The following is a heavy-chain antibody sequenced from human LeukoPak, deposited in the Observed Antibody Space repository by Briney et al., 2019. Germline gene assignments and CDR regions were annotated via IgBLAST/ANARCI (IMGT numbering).Heavy chain of an antibody. CDR2: ISSSSTTI. CDR3: AKDSGGSSWYWFDP. Sequence: GGSLRLSCAASGFTFSSYTMNWVRQAPGKGLEWVSYISSSSTTINYADSVKGRFTISRDNAKNSLYLQMNSLRAEDMALYYCAKDSGGSSWYWFDPWGQGTLVTVSS. V-gene: IGHV3-48*04. D-gene: IGHD6-13*01. J-gene: IGHJ5*02. CDR1: GFTFSSYT.